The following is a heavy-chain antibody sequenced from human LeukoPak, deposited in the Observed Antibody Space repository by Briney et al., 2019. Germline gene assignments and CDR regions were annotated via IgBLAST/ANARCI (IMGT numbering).Heavy chain of an antibody. J-gene: IGHJ4*02. CDR1: GYSISSGYY. CDR2: IYHSGST. CDR3: ARGIRYSRSSYYFDY. V-gene: IGHV4-38-2*02. Sequence: SETLSLTCTVSGYSISSGYYWGWIRQPPGKGLEWIGSIYHSGSTYYNPSLKSRVTISVDTSKNQFSLKLSSVTAADTAVYYCARGIRYSRSSYYFDYWGQGNLV. D-gene: IGHD6-6*01.